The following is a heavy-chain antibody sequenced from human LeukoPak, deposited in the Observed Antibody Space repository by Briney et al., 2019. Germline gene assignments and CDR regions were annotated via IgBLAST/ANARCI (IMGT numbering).Heavy chain of an antibody. J-gene: IGHJ6*03. D-gene: IGHD4-17*01. CDR1: GYSFTSYW. CDR2: IYPGDSDT. CDR3: ARHIKGRGDYAPYYYYMDV. Sequence: GESLKISCKGSGYSFTSYWIGWVRQMPGKGLEWMGIIYPGDSDTRYSPSFQGQVTISADKSISTAYLQWSSLKASDTAMYYCARHIKGRGDYAPYYYYMDVWGKGTTVTVSS. V-gene: IGHV5-51*01.